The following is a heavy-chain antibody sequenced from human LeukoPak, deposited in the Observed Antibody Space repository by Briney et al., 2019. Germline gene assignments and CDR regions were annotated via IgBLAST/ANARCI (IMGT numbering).Heavy chain of an antibody. CDR3: ARSLWPEDY. J-gene: IGHJ4*02. V-gene: IGHV3-7*01. CDR1: GFTFSSSW. D-gene: IGHD2-21*01. Sequence: GGSLRLSCAASGFTFSSSWMSWVRQAPGKGLEWVANIEKDGSDKYYVDSVKGRFTISRDNAKNSLYLQMNSLRAEDSAVYYCARSLWPEDYWGQGTLVTVSS. CDR2: IEKDGSDK.